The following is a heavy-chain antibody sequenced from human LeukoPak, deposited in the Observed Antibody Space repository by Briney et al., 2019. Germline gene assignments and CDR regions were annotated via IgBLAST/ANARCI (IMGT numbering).Heavy chain of an antibody. CDR1: GGSFSGYY. CDR3: ARGRYDSSGYHFDY. D-gene: IGHD3-22*01. Sequence: PSETLSLTCAVYGGSFSGYYWSWIRQPPGKGLEWIGYIYYSGSTNYNPSLKSRVTISVDTSKNQFSLKLSSVTAADTAVYYCARGRYDSSGYHFDYWGQGTLVTVSS. CDR2: IYYSGST. V-gene: IGHV4-59*01. J-gene: IGHJ4*02.